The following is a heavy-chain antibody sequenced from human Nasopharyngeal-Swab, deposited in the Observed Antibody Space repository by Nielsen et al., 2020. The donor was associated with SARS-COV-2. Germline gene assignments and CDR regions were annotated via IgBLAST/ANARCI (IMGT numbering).Heavy chain of an antibody. V-gene: IGHV3-7*01. CDR2: IKQDGSEK. CDR3: ARRLGRLRWSQDGMDA. J-gene: IGHJ6*02. D-gene: IGHD4-23*01. Sequence: WIRQPPGKGLEWVANIKQDGSEKYYVDSVKGRFTISRDNAKNSLYLQMNSLRAEDTAVYYCARRLGRLRWSQDGMDAWGQGTTVTVSS.